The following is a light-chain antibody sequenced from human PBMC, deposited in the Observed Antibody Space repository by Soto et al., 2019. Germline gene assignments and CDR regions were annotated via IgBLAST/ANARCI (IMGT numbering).Light chain of an antibody. Sequence: QSVLTQPASVSGSPGQSITISCTGTSSDVGNYNYVSWYQQHPGKAPKLMIYDVSYRPSGVSNRFSGSKSGNTASLTISGLQAEDEADYYCNSYTGSSTPYVFGTGTKVT. CDR2: DVS. CDR3: NSYTGSSTPYV. CDR1: SSDVGNYNY. J-gene: IGLJ1*01. V-gene: IGLV2-14*01.